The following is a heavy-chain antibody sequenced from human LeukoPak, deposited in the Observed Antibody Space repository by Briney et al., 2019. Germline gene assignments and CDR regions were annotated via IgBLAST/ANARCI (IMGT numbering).Heavy chain of an antibody. J-gene: IGHJ4*02. CDR2: FDPEDGET. Sequence: ASVKVSCKVSGYTLTELSMHWVRQAPGKGLEWMGGFDPEDGETIYAQKFQGRVTMTEDTSTDTAYMELSSLRPEDTAVYYCATDRPPDKLVPAARMGLDYWGQGTLVTVSS. CDR1: GYTLTELS. D-gene: IGHD2-2*01. CDR3: ATDRPPDKLVPAARMGLDY. V-gene: IGHV1-24*01.